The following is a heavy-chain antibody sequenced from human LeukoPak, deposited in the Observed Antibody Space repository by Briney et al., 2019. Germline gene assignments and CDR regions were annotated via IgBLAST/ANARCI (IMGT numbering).Heavy chain of an antibody. D-gene: IGHD3-10*01. Sequence: PGGSLRLSCAASGFTLDDYGMSWVRQAPGKGLEWVSGINWNGGSTGYADSVKGRFTISRDNAKNSLYLQMNSLRAEDTALYYCARRVYYGSGSYYCDYWGQGTLVTVSS. CDR3: ARRVYYGSGSYYCDY. CDR2: INWNGGST. J-gene: IGHJ4*02. V-gene: IGHV3-20*04. CDR1: GFTLDDYG.